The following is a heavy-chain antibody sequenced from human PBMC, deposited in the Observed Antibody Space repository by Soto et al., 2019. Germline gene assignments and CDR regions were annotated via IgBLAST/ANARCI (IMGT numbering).Heavy chain of an antibody. V-gene: IGHV3-23*01. D-gene: IGHD4-17*01. CDR2: VRGDFVTT. J-gene: IGHJ2*01. CDR3: VREGFDYGDYYWYFDL. Sequence: EVQLLESGGGLVQPGGSLRLSCATSGFTFSDHAMHWVRQAPGEGLEWVSGVRGDFVTTPYADSVKGRFTISRDNSKNTLYLQMNSLRAEDTAVYYCVREGFDYGDYYWYFDLWGRGTLVTVSS. CDR1: GFTFSDHA.